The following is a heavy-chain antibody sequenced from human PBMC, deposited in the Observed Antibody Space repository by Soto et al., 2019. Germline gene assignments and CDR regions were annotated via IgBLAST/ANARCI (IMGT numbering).Heavy chain of an antibody. CDR2: ISYDGSNK. J-gene: IGHJ5*02. D-gene: IGHD6-13*01. V-gene: IGHV3-30*18. CDR3: EKESILAAAGNRLDP. Sequence: QVQLVESGGGVVQPGRSLRLSCAASGFTFSSYGMHWVRQAPGKGLEWVAVISYDGSNKYYADSVKGRFTISRDNSKNTLYLQMNSLRAEDTAVYYCEKESILAAAGNRLDPWGQGNLVTVSS. CDR1: GFTFSSYG.